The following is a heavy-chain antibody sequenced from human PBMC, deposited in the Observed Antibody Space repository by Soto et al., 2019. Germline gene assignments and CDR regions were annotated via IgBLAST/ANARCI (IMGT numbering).Heavy chain of an antibody. J-gene: IGHJ5*02. CDR1: GGSIISSDFY. CDR3: ARHSLALRKNNWFDP. CDR2: IFYLGSS. Sequence: SETLSLTCTVSGGSIISSDFYWGWVRQPPGKGLEWIGSIFYLGSSYYNPSLKSRVTMSVHNSKNQFSLRLRSVTAADTALYFCARHSLALRKNNWFDPWGQGIMVTVSS. D-gene: IGHD3-3*02. V-gene: IGHV4-39*01.